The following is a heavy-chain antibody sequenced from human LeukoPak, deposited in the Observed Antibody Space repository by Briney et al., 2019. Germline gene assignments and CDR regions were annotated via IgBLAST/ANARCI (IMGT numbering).Heavy chain of an antibody. CDR3: AELGITMIGGV. CDR2: ISSSGSTI. J-gene: IGHJ6*04. Sequence: PGGSLRLSWAASGFTFSSYEMNWVRQAPGKGLEWVSYISSSGSTIYYADSVKGRSTISRDNAKNSLYLQMNSLRAEDTAVYYCAELGITMIGGVWGKGTTVTISS. CDR1: GFTFSSYE. D-gene: IGHD3-10*02. V-gene: IGHV3-48*03.